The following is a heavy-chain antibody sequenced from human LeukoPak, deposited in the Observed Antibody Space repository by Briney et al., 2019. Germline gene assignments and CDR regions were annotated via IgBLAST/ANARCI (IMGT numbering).Heavy chain of an antibody. D-gene: IGHD3-22*01. V-gene: IGHV3-48*04. CDR3: ASQDYYDSSGYYGDAFDI. J-gene: IGHJ3*02. Sequence: QPGGSLRLSCAASGFTFSSYSMNWVRQAPGKGLEWASYISSSSSTIYYADSVKGRFTISRDNAKNSLYLQMNSLRAEDTAVYYCASQDYYDSSGYYGDAFDIWGQGTMVTVSS. CDR2: ISSSSSTI. CDR1: GFTFSSYS.